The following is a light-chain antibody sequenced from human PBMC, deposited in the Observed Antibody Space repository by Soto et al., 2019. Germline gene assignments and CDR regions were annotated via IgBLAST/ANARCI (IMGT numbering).Light chain of an antibody. V-gene: IGKV3-20*01. CDR3: QQYKTSPLT. Sequence: EIVMTQSPGTLSLSPGDRATLSFSASQMVGSNFLAWYQQKSGQAPRLLIYGASNRAAGIPDRFSGSGSGTDFTLTIRRLEPEDFAVYYCQQYKTSPLTFGGGTKVDIK. CDR1: QMVGSNF. CDR2: GAS. J-gene: IGKJ4*01.